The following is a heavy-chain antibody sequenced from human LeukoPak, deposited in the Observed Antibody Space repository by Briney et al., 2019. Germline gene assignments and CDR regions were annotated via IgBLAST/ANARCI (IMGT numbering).Heavy chain of an antibody. D-gene: IGHD3-3*01. CDR3: ARRAFGVVPDY. CDR1: GFIFSNYA. V-gene: IGHV3-7*01. Sequence: GGSLRLSCVASGFIFSNYAMTWVRQAPGKGLEWVANINQDGSEKFYVDSVKGRFTISRDNAKNSVYLQMNSLRAEDTAVYYCARRAFGVVPDYWGQGTLVTVSS. J-gene: IGHJ4*02. CDR2: INQDGSEK.